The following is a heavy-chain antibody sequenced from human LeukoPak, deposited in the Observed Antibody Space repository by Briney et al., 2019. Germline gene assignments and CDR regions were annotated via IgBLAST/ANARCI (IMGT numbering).Heavy chain of an antibody. D-gene: IGHD6-19*01. V-gene: IGHV3-23*01. J-gene: IGHJ4*02. Sequence: GGSLRLSCAASRFTFNLCAMSGVPRARGKGRVGVTANSGSGDSTFYADSVRGRLTIHRDNPKHTLYLQMKTMRGEHPSVYYCANQGKPSSDWFDNWGQGTLVTVSA. CDR2: NSGSGDST. CDR1: RFTFNLCA. CDR3: ANQGKPSSDWFDN.